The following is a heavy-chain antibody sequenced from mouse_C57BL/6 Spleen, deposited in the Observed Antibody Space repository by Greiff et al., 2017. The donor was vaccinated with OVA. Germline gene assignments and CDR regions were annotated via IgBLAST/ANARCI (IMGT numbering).Heavy chain of an antibody. CDR1: GYTFTSYW. CDR3: ARRDYDDAMDY. V-gene: IGHV1-53*01. CDR2: INPSNGGT. D-gene: IGHD2-4*01. J-gene: IGHJ4*01. Sequence: QVQLQQSGTELVKPGAAVKLSCKASGYTFTSYWMHWVKQRPGQGLEWIGNINPSNGGTNYNEKFKSKATLTVDKSSSTAYMQRSSLTSEESAVYYCARRDYDDAMDYWGQGTSVTVSS.